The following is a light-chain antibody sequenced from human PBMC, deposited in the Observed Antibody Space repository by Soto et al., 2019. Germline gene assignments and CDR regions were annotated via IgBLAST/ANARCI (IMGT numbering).Light chain of an antibody. CDR2: EVS. Sequence: QSVLTQPASVSGSPGQSITISCTGTSSDVGGYKYVSWYQQHPGKAPKLMTYEVSNRPSGVSNRFSGSKSGNTASLTISGLQAEDEADYFCSSYTSSSTYVFGTGTKLTVL. CDR1: SSDVGGYKY. V-gene: IGLV2-14*01. J-gene: IGLJ1*01. CDR3: SSYTSSSTYV.